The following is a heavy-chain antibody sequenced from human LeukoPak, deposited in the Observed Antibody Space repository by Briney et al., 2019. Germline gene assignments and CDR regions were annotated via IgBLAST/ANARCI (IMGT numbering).Heavy chain of an antibody. D-gene: IGHD3-22*01. V-gene: IGHV4-30-4*01. Sequence: SETLSLTCTVSGGSISSGDYYWSWIRQPPGKGLEWIGYIYYSGSTYYNPSLKSRVTISVDTSENQSSLKLSSVTAADTAVYYCARSLLDYYDSSGYYAFDIWGQGTMVTVSS. J-gene: IGHJ3*02. CDR1: GGSISSGDYY. CDR2: IYYSGST. CDR3: ARSLLDYYDSSGYYAFDI.